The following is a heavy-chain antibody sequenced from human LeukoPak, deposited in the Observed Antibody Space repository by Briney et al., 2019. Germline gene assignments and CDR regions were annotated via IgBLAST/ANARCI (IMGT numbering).Heavy chain of an antibody. D-gene: IGHD6-6*01. CDR3: ARDSTLEYGSSRGLGR. CDR2: IYASGST. Sequence: SETLSLTCTVSGGSISSYWSWIRPPAGKGLEWIGRIYASGSTYYNPSLKSRVTMSVDTSKNQFSLRLTTVTAADTAVYYCARDSTLEYGSSRGLGRWGRGTLVTVSS. J-gene: IGHJ4*02. CDR1: GGSISSY. V-gene: IGHV4-4*07.